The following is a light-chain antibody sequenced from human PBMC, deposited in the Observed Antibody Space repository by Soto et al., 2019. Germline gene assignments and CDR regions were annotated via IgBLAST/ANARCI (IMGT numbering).Light chain of an antibody. CDR2: GAS. J-gene: IGKJ1*01. CDR3: QHHNRYSQT. CDR1: QSIRHY. V-gene: IGKV1-5*01. Sequence: DIQMTQSPPTLSASVGDRVTITCRASQSIRHYLAWYQQMPGKAPKLLIYGASTLQSGVPSRFSGSGSGTEFTLTISSLQPDDFGTYFCQHHNRYSQTFGQGPKVDIK.